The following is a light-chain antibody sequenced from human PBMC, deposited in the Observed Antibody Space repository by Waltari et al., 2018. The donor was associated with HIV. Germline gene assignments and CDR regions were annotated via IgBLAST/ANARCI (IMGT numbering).Light chain of an antibody. CDR2: GAS. CDR1: QSFYTN. V-gene: IGKV3-15*01. CDR3: QQNHDWPPTT. Sequence: EIVMTQSPATLSVSPGDTATLSCSASQSFYTNVAWYQQKPGQAPRLLIYGASTRAIGIPARFSGSGSGMEFSLTISSLQSEDFAVYFCQQNHDWPPTTFGQGTRLEIK. J-gene: IGKJ5*01.